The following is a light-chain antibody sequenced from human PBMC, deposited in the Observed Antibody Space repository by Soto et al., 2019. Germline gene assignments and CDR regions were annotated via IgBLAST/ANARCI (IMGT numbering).Light chain of an antibody. CDR2: GAS. V-gene: IGKV3-20*01. Sequence: EIVLTQSPGTLSLSPGERATLSCRASHSVSSSYLAWYQQKCGQAPRLLIYGASSRATGIPDRFSGSGSGTDFTPTIRRLEPEDFAVYYCQQYGSSPPYTFGQGTKLEIK. J-gene: IGKJ2*01. CDR3: QQYGSSPPYT. CDR1: HSVSSSY.